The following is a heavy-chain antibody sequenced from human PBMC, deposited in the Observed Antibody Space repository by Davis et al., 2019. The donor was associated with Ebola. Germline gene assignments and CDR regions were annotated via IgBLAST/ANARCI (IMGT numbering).Heavy chain of an antibody. D-gene: IGHD3-10*01. V-gene: IGHV4-61*05. CDR3: ARLNPNDRGSFDF. CDR1: GGSISSSSYY. CDR2: VSYSGST. Sequence: MPSETLSLTCTVSGGSISSSSYYWGWIRQPPGKTLEWIGYVSYSGSTKYNPSLIKRVTMSLDSSTNQVSLKLTSVTAADTAVYFCARLNPNDRGSFDFWGQGALVTVSS. J-gene: IGHJ4*02.